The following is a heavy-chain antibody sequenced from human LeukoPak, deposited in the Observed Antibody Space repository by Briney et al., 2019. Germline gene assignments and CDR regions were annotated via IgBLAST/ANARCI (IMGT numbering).Heavy chain of an antibody. V-gene: IGHV3-23*01. CDR3: AKLRETAGTGQANY. Sequence: GGSLRLSCAASGFTFSSHAMSWVRQAPGKGLEWVSAISGSGGSTYYADSVKGRLTISRDNSKDTLYLQMNGLRAEDTAVYFCAKLRETAGTGQANYWGQGTLVTVSS. CDR2: ISGSGGST. D-gene: IGHD6-13*01. CDR1: GFTFSSHA. J-gene: IGHJ4*02.